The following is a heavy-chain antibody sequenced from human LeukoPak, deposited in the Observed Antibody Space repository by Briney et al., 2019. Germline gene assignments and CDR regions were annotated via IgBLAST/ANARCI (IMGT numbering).Heavy chain of an antibody. J-gene: IGHJ6*02. CDR3: ARDRDPGYSSSWYGMDV. D-gene: IGHD6-13*01. Sequence: GGSLRLSCAASGLTFSSYSMNWVRQAPGKGLEWVSSISSSSSYIYYADSVKGRFTISRDNAKNSLYLQMNSLRAEDTAVYYCARDRDPGYSSSWYGMDVWGQGTTVTVSS. CDR1: GLTFSSYS. V-gene: IGHV3-21*01. CDR2: ISSSSSYI.